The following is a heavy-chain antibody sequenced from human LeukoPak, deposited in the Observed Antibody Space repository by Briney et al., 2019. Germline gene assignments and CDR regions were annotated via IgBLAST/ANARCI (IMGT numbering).Heavy chain of an antibody. CDR2: INHSGST. CDR3: ASRLRSSWNGEIDY. Sequence: SETLSLTCAVYGGSFSGYYWSWIRQPPGKGLEWIGEINHSGSTNYNPSLKGRVTISVDTSKNQFSLKLSSVTAADTAVYYCASRLRSSWNGEIDYWGQGTLVTVSS. D-gene: IGHD6-13*01. J-gene: IGHJ4*02. CDR1: GGSFSGYY. V-gene: IGHV4-34*01.